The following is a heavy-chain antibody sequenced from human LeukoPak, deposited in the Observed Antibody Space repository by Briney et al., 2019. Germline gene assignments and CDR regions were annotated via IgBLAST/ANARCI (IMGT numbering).Heavy chain of an antibody. CDR1: GFIFSSYA. CDR2: ISGSGGST. Sequence: GGSLRLSCAASGFIFSSYAMSWVRQAPGKGLEWVSTISGSGGSTYYADSVKGRFTISRDNSKNTLYLQMNSLRAEDTAVYYCAKDREGGSRLRGWFDPWGQGTLVTVSS. J-gene: IGHJ5*02. D-gene: IGHD3-10*01. V-gene: IGHV3-23*01. CDR3: AKDREGGSRLRGWFDP.